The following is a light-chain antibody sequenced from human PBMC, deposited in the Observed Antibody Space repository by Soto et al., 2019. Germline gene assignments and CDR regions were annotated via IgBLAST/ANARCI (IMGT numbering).Light chain of an antibody. Sequence: EIVMTQSPATLSVSPGERATLSCRASQSVDSNLVWYQQKPGQSPRLLIFRASTRASGIPARFSGSGSGTEFTLTISSLQSEDFAVYYCQQYNNWPRTFGQGTKVDI. V-gene: IGKV3-15*01. CDR3: QQYNNWPRT. CDR1: QSVDSN. CDR2: RAS. J-gene: IGKJ1*01.